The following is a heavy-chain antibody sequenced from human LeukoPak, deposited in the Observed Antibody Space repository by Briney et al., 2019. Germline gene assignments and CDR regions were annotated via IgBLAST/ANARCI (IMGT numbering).Heavy chain of an antibody. D-gene: IGHD3-22*01. Sequence: GSLRLSCAASGFTFSNYAMQWVRQAPGKGLEWVTVISSGGSNEYYADSVKGRFTISRDNSKNTLYLQMNSLRAEDTAVYYCARVARLSDYYDSSGYSRGGYFDYWGQGTLVTVSS. V-gene: IGHV3-30-3*01. CDR2: ISSGGSNE. J-gene: IGHJ4*02. CDR1: GFTFSNYA. CDR3: ARVARLSDYYDSSGYSRGGYFDY.